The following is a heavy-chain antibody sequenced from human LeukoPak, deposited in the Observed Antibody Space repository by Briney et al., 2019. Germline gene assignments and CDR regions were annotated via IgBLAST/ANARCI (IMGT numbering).Heavy chain of an antibody. J-gene: IGHJ4*02. Sequence: GGSLRLSCAASGFTFSSYSMNWVRQAPGKGLEWVAVISYDGSNKYYADSVKGRFTISRDNSKNTLYLQMNSLRGEDTAVYYCASAARRGSGWYDGVDYWGQGTLVTVSS. CDR3: ASAARRGSGWYDGVDY. V-gene: IGHV3-30*03. CDR2: ISYDGSNK. CDR1: GFTFSSYS. D-gene: IGHD6-19*01.